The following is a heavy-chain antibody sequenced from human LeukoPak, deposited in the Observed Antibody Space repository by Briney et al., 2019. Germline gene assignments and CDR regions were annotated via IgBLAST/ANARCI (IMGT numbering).Heavy chain of an antibody. D-gene: IGHD1-14*01. CDR3: ATHTAPTGY. Sequence: GGSLRLSCAASGFTFRSYSMNWVRQAPGKGLEWVSYISSSSITIFYTDSVKGRFTVSRDNAKNSLYLQMDSLRVEDTGVYYCATHTAPTGYWGQGTLVTVSS. CDR1: GFTFRSYS. J-gene: IGHJ4*02. CDR2: ISSSSITI. V-gene: IGHV3-48*01.